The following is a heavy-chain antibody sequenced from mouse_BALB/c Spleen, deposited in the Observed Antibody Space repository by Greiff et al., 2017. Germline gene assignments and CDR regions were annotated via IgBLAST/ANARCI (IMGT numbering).Heavy chain of an antibody. J-gene: IGHJ3*01. CDR2: IDPYNGGT. CDR3: SKGYSNYVAWFDY. D-gene: IGHD2-5*01. CDR1: GYSFTDYN. V-gene: IGHV1S135*01. Sequence: EVKLQQSGPELVQPGASVKVSCKASGYSFTDYNMYWVKQSHGKSLEWIGYIDPYNGGTSYTQKFKGKATLTFDNSSSTAFMHLNSLTSEDSAVYYCSKGYSNYVAWFDYWGEGTLVTVSA.